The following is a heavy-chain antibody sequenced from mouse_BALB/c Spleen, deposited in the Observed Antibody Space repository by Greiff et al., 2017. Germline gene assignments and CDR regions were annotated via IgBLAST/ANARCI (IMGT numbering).Heavy chain of an antibody. J-gene: IGHJ4*01. V-gene: IGHV2-6-2*01. CDR3: ARHYDYDGAMDY. CDR1: GFSLTSYG. Sequence: VAPSPSLSITCTVLGFSLTSYGVHWVRQPPGKGLEWLVVIWSDGSTTYNSALKSRLSISKDNSKSQVFLKMNSLQTDDTAMYYCARHYDYDGAMDYWGQGTSVTVAS. CDR2: IWSDGST. D-gene: IGHD2-4*01.